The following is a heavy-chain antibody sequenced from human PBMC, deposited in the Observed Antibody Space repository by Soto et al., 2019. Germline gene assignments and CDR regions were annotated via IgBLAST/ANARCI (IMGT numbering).Heavy chain of an antibody. V-gene: IGHV3-23*01. CDR3: AKPPQRYGSGGSCLVFFDS. J-gene: IGHJ4*02. CDR1: GFTFSSYA. D-gene: IGHD2-15*01. Sequence: EVQLLESGGGLVQPGGSLRLSCAASGFTFSSYAMSWVRQAPGKGLEWVSAISGSGGSTYYADSEKGRFTICRDNSNNKLYLQMNSLRAEDTAVYYCAKPPQRYGSGGSCLVFFDSWGQGTLVTVSS. CDR2: ISGSGGST.